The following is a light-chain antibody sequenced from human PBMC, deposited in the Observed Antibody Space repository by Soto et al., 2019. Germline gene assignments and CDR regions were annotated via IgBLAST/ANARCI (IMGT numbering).Light chain of an antibody. J-gene: IGLJ3*02. CDR1: SSNIGTYT. CDR3: ASWDDNLNGGV. Sequence: QSVLTQPPSPSGTPGQRVTISCSGTSSNIGTYTVNWYQQLPGTAPKLLIYTDYQRPSGVPDRFSGSKSGTSASLAINGLHSEDEADYYCASWDDNLNGGVFGGGTQLTVL. CDR2: TDY. V-gene: IGLV1-44*01.